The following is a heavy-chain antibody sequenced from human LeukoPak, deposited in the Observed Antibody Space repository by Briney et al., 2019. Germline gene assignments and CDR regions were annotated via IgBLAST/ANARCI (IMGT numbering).Heavy chain of an antibody. Sequence: ASVKDSCKASGYTFTSYGISWVRQAPGKGLEWMGWISAYNGNTNYAQKLQGRVTMTTDTSTSTAYMELRSLRSDDTAVYYCARVYSSSWYGWFDPWGQGTLVTVSS. D-gene: IGHD6-13*01. J-gene: IGHJ5*02. CDR3: ARVYSSSWYGWFDP. CDR1: GYTFTSYG. CDR2: ISAYNGNT. V-gene: IGHV1-18*01.